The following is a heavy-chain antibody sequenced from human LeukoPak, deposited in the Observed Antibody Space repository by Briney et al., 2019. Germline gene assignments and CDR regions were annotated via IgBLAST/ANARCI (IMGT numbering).Heavy chain of an antibody. D-gene: IGHD2-2*01. V-gene: IGHV1-69*06. CDR1: GGVFTKYV. CDR3: AIRGPSRSLFGFDI. Sequence: SVKVSCKASGGVFTKYVFHWVRQAPGQGPEWMGEISPLLGTGNYAQKFQGRVTITADTSTSTAYMELNSLKSEDTAVYYCAIRGPSRSLFGFDIWGQGTMVTVSS. CDR2: ISPLLGTG. J-gene: IGHJ3*02.